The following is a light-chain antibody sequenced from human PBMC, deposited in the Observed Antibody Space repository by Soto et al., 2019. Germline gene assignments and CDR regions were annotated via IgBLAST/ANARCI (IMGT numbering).Light chain of an antibody. J-gene: IGLJ1*01. Sequence: QSVLTQPSSVSGTPGQGVTISCSGSISNIGNNYVYWFQQLPGTAPKVLSNRNDQRPSGVPDRFSGSKSGTSASLAISGLRSEDESDYYCAACYDTVRSYVFGTGTKLTVL. V-gene: IGLV1-47*01. CDR2: RND. CDR3: AACYDTVRSYV. CDR1: ISNIGNNY.